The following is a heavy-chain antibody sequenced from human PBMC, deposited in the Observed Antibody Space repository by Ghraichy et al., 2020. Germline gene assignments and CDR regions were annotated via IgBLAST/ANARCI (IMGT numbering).Heavy chain of an antibody. D-gene: IGHD6-13*01. CDR3: VQQLGFDP. J-gene: IGHJ5*02. CDR2: ISGSGGST. V-gene: IGHV3-23*01. Sequence: GESLNISCAASGFTFSSYAMSWVRQAPGKGLEWVSAISGSGGSTYYADSVKGRFTISRDNSKNTLYLQMNSLRAEDTAVYYCVQQLGFDPWGQGTLVTVSS. CDR1: GFTFSSYA.